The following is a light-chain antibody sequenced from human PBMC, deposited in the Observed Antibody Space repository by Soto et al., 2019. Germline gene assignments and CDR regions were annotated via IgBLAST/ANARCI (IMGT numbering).Light chain of an antibody. CDR3: QQYNHWPPIT. V-gene: IGKV3-15*01. J-gene: IGKJ5*01. Sequence: EIVMTQSPATLSVSPGERATLSCRASRSVKTNLAWYQQNPGQAPRLLIYGASTRATNVSARFSGSGSGTEFTLPISSLQSEDFALYYCQQYNHWPPITFGPGTRLEIK. CDR2: GAS. CDR1: RSVKTN.